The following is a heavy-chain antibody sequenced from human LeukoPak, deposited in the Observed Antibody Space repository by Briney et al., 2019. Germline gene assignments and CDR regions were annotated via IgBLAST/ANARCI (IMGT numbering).Heavy chain of an antibody. J-gene: IGHJ4*02. Sequence: GGSLRLSCAASGFTFSSYAMHWVRQAPGKGLEWVAVISYDGSNKYYADSVKGRFTISRDNSKSTLYLQMNSLRAEDTAVYYCARESAVAGLFDYWGQGTLVTVSS. D-gene: IGHD6-19*01. CDR3: ARESAVAGLFDY. CDR2: ISYDGSNK. V-gene: IGHV3-30-3*01. CDR1: GFTFSSYA.